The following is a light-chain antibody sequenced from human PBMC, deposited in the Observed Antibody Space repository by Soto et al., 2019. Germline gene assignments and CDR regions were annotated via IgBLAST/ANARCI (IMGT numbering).Light chain of an antibody. J-gene: IGKJ1*01. CDR3: MQALQTPRT. Sequence: DIVMTQSPLSLPVTPGEPASISCRSSQSLLHSNGYNYLDWYLQKPAQSPQLLIYLGSNRASGVPDRFSGSGSGIDFTLKLSRVEAEDVGVYYCMQALQTPRTFGQGTKVEIK. V-gene: IGKV2-28*01. CDR1: QSLLHSNGYNY. CDR2: LGS.